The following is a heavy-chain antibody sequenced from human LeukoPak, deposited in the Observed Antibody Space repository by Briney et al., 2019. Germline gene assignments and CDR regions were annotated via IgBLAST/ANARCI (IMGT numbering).Heavy chain of an antibody. Sequence: GGSLRLSCAASGFTFSSYSMNWVRQAPGKGLEWVSSISSSSSYIYYADSVKGRFTIPRDNAKNSLYLQMNSLRAEDTAVYYCARDDYYDSSGYYSPPPNWGQGTLVTVSS. J-gene: IGHJ4*02. CDR3: ARDDYYDSSGYYSPPPN. V-gene: IGHV3-21*01. D-gene: IGHD3-22*01. CDR1: GFTFSSYS. CDR2: ISSSSSYI.